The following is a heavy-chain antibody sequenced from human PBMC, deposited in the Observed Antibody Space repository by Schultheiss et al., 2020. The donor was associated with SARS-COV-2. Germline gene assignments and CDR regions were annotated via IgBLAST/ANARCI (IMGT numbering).Heavy chain of an antibody. V-gene: IGHV3-23*01. D-gene: IGHD5-18*01. CDR1: GFTLNKDA. Sequence: GESLKISCAGSGFTLNKDAMNWVRQAPGRGLEWVSGLSGSGGSTYYANFAKGRFTISRDNSKSTLFLQMNGLRADDTAVYFCAKGLAFGYGYNYYAMDVWGQGTTVTVSS. CDR3: AKGLAFGYGYNYYAMDV. J-gene: IGHJ6*02. CDR2: LSGSGGST.